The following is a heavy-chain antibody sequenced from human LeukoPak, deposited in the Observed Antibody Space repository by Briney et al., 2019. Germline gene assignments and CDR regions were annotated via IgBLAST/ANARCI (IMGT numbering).Heavy chain of an antibody. CDR3: ARGLAARPRSYYYYGMDV. J-gene: IGHJ6*02. D-gene: IGHD6-6*01. Sequence: ASVKVSCKASGYTFTGYYMHWVRQAPGRGLEWMGWINPNSGGTNYAQKSQGWVTMTRDTSISTAYMELSRLRSDDTAVYYCARGLAARPRSYYYYGMDVWGQGTTVTVSS. CDR1: GYTFTGYY. CDR2: INPNSGGT. V-gene: IGHV1-2*04.